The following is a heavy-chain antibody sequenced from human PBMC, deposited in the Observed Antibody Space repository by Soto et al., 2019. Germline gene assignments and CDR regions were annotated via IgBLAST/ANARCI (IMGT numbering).Heavy chain of an antibody. Sequence: GESLKLSCKGSGYSFTSYWISWVRQMPGKGLEWMGRIDPSDSCTNYSPSFQGHVTISADKSISTAYLQWSSLKASDTAMYYCARRVDSSSWYLKRSHGMDVWGQGTTVTVSS. CDR3: ARRVDSSSWYLKRSHGMDV. J-gene: IGHJ6*02. V-gene: IGHV5-10-1*01. CDR2: IDPSDSCT. CDR1: GYSFTSYW. D-gene: IGHD6-13*01.